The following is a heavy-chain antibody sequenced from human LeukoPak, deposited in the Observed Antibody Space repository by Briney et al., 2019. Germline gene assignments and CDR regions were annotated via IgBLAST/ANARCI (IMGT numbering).Heavy chain of an antibody. J-gene: IGHJ4*02. V-gene: IGHV4-59*08. CDR2: IDYSGST. Sequence: SETLSLTCTVSGGSISSYYWSWIRQPPGKGLEWIGFIDYSGSTNCNPSLKSRVTISVDTSKNQFSLKLSSVTAADTAVYYCARHGSDWTFDYWGQGTLVTVSS. CDR3: ARHGSDWTFDY. D-gene: IGHD6-19*01. CDR1: GGSISSYY.